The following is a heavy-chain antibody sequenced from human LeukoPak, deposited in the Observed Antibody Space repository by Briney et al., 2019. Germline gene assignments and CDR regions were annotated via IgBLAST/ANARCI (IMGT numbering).Heavy chain of an antibody. J-gene: IGHJ6*02. CDR3: ARVYSSGWYPDYYYYYGMDV. CDR1: GYSFGIFG. CDR2: IIPIFGTA. D-gene: IGHD6-19*01. V-gene: IGHV1-69*13. Sequence: SVKVSCKASGYSFGIFGISWVRQAPGQGLEWMGGIIPIFGTANYAQKFQGRVTITADESTSTAYMELSSLRSEDTAVYYCARVYSSGWYPDYYYYYGMDVWGQGTTVTVSS.